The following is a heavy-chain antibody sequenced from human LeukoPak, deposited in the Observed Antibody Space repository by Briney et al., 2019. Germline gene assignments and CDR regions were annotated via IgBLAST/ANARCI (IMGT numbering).Heavy chain of an antibody. CDR1: GGTFSSYA. Sequence: GASVKVSCKASGGTFSSYAISWVRQAPGQGLEWMGGIIPIFGTANYAQKFQGRVTITADESTSTAYMELSSLGSEDTAVYYCARDEAVAGRMYPDYYYYGMDVWGQGTTVTVSS. V-gene: IGHV1-69*13. J-gene: IGHJ6*02. CDR3: ARDEAVAGRMYPDYYYYGMDV. D-gene: IGHD6-19*01. CDR2: IIPIFGTA.